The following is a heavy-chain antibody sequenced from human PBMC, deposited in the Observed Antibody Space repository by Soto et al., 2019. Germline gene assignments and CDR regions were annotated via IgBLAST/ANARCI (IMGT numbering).Heavy chain of an antibody. CDR3: AKDRGGLRNYYYYYGMDV. D-gene: IGHD5-12*01. Sequence: GSLRLSCAASGFTFSTYGVHWVRQAPGKGLEWVAVISYDGSNKYYADSVKGRFTISRDNSKNTLFLQMNSLRAEDTAVYYCAKDRGGLRNYYYYYGMDVWGQGTTVTVSS. J-gene: IGHJ6*02. V-gene: IGHV3-30*18. CDR1: GFTFSTYG. CDR2: ISYDGSNK.